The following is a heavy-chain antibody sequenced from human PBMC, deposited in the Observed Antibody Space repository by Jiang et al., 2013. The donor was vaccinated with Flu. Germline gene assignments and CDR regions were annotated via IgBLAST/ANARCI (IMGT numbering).Heavy chain of an antibody. CDR3: ARLQYYLRFLEWLPFDY. CDR1: GGSISSSSYY. J-gene: IGHJ4*02. D-gene: IGHD3-3*01. V-gene: IGHV4-39*07. CDR2: IYYSGST. Sequence: GSGLVKPSETLSLTCTVSGGSISSSSYYWGWIRQPPGKGLEWIGSIYYSGSTYYNPSLKSRVTISVDTSKNQFSLKLSSVTAADTAVYYCARLQYYLRFLEWLPFDYWGQGTLVTVSS.